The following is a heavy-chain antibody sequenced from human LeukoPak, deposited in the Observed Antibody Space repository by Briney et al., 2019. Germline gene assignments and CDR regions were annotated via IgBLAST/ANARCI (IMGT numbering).Heavy chain of an antibody. CDR2: IYYGRSP. J-gene: IGHJ6*02. D-gene: IGHD6-13*01. CDR1: DGSISSNNFY. V-gene: IGHV4-39*01. CDR3: ARGEYSSSWTYYYYYYGMDV. Sequence: SETLSLTCTVSDGSISSNNFYWGWIRQPPGKGLEWIGDIYYGRSPYYNPSLKSRLTISVDTSKNQFSLKLSSVTAADTAVYYCARGEYSSSWTYYYYYYGMDVWGQGTTVTVSS.